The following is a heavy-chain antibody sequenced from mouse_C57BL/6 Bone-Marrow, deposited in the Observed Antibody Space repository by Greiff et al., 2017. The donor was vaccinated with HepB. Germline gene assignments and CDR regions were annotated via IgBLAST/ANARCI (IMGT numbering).Heavy chain of an antibody. Sequence: QVQLQQSGAELVRPGASVKLSCKASGYTFTDYYINWVKQRPGQGLEWIARIYPGSGNTYYNEKFKGKATLTAEKSSSTAYMQLSSLTSEDSAVYFCARVGRIYWYFDVWGTVTTVTVSS. J-gene: IGHJ1*03. CDR2: IYPGSGNT. V-gene: IGHV1-76*01. CDR1: GYTFTDYY. CDR3: ARVGRIYWYFDV.